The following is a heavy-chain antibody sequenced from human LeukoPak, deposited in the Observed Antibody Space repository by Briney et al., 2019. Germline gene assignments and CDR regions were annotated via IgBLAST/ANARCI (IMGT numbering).Heavy chain of an antibody. J-gene: IGHJ4*02. CDR2: IKQDGSEK. Sequence: GGSLRLSCAASGVTFSSYWMTWVRQAPGKGLEWVANIKQDGSEKYYVDSVKGRFTISRDNAKISLYLQMSSLRAEDTAVYYCARDGRAGSGYYRKDDYWGQGTLVTVSS. D-gene: IGHD3-22*01. CDR1: GVTFSSYW. CDR3: ARDGRAGSGYYRKDDY. V-gene: IGHV3-7*01.